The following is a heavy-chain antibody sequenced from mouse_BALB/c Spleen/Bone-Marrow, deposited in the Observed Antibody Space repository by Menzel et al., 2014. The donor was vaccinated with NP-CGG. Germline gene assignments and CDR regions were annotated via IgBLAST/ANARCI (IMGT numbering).Heavy chain of an antibody. CDR2: IDPENGNT. CDR3: ARGDGYAMDY. CDR1: GFNIKDYY. J-gene: IGHJ4*01. Sequence: EVQLQQSGAEIVRPGALVKLSCKASGFNIKDYYMQWVKQRPEQGLEWIGWIDPENGNTIYDPKFQGKASMTADTSSNTAYLQLSSLTSEDTAVYYCARGDGYAMDYWGQGTSVTVSS. V-gene: IGHV14-1*02.